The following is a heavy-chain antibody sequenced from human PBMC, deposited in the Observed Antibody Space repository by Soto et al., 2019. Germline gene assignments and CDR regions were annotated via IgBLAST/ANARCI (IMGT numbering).Heavy chain of an antibody. CDR2: ICNSRSNI. V-gene: IGHV3-48*01. CDR1: GFTFSSYG. D-gene: IGHD3-22*01. J-gene: IGHJ3*02. Sequence: PGGSLRLSCAASGFTFSSYGMHWVRQTPGKGLEWVAVICNSRSNIYYADSVEGRFTISRDNAKNSLYLQMNSLRAEDTAVYYCARDQTYYYDSSGPKNAFDIWGQGTMVTVSS. CDR3: ARDQTYYYDSSGPKNAFDI.